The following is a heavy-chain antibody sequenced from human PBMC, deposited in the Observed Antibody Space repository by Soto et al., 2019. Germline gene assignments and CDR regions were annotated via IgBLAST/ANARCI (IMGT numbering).Heavy chain of an antibody. Sequence: QVQLQESGPGLVKPSQTLSLTCTVSGGSISSGGYYWSWIRQHPGKGLEWIGYIYYSGSTYYNPSLKSRVTISVDTSKNQFALKLSSVTAADTAVYYCARGVVRPRDAFDIWGQGTMVTVSS. V-gene: IGHV4-31*03. D-gene: IGHD3-3*01. J-gene: IGHJ3*02. CDR3: ARGVVRPRDAFDI. CDR2: IYYSGST. CDR1: GGSISSGGYY.